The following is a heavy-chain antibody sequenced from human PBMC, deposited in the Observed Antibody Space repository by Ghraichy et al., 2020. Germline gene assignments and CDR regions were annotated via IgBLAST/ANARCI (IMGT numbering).Heavy chain of an antibody. D-gene: IGHD3-10*01. CDR3: ARGRRWAVRGWFDP. J-gene: IGHJ5*02. Sequence: SETLSLTCAVYGGSFSGYYWSWIRQPPGKGLEWIGEINHSGSTNYNPSLKSRVTISVDTSKNQFSLKLSSVTAADTAVYYCARGRRWAVRGWFDPWGQGTLVTVSS. V-gene: IGHV4-34*01. CDR1: GGSFSGYY. CDR2: INHSGST.